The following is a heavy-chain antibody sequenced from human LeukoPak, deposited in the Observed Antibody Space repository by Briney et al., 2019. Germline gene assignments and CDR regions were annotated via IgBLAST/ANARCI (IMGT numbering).Heavy chain of an antibody. Sequence: QSGGSLRLSCAASGFTFSSYSMNWVRQAPGKGLEWVSAISGSGGSTYYADSVKGRFTISRDNSKNTLYLQMNSLRAEDTAVYYCAKVRAGYDYGDYLGEADYWGQGTLVTVSS. J-gene: IGHJ4*02. CDR3: AKVRAGYDYGDYLGEADY. CDR1: GFTFSSYS. V-gene: IGHV3-23*01. D-gene: IGHD4-17*01. CDR2: ISGSGGST.